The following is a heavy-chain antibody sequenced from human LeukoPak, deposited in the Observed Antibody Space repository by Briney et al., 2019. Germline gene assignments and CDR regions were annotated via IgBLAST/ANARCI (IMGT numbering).Heavy chain of an antibody. J-gene: IGHJ5*02. D-gene: IGHD4-23*01. CDR3: ARSRMDYGGNCRFDP. CDR1: GYTFTGYY. Sequence: GASVKVSCKASGYTFTGYYMHWVRQAPGQGLEWMGWINTNTGNPTYAQGFTGRFVFSLDTSVSTAYLQISSLKAEDTAVYYCARSRMDYGGNCRFDPWGQGTLVTVSS. CDR2: INTNTGNP. V-gene: IGHV7-4-1*02.